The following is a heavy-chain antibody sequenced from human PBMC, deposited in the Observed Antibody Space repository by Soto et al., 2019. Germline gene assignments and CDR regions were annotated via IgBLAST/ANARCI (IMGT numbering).Heavy chain of an antibody. D-gene: IGHD6-19*01. J-gene: IGHJ4*02. CDR2: ISWNSGSI. CDR1: GFTFDDYA. V-gene: IGHV3-9*01. Sequence: GVSLRLPCAASGFTFDDYAMHWVRQAPGKGLEWVSGISWNSGSIVYADSVKGRFTISRDNAKNSLYLQMNSLRAEDTAFYCCAKDTHSIGLYGDDWGQGTLVTVSS. CDR3: AKDTHSIGLYGDD.